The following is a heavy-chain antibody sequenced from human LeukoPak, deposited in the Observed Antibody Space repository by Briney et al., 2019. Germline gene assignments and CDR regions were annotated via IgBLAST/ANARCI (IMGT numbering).Heavy chain of an antibody. V-gene: IGHV3-13*04. D-gene: IGHD3-10*01. J-gene: IGHJ4*01. Sequence: GGSLRLSCAASGFTFSSSDMHWVRQPTGKGLEWVSAIGTAGDTYYPGSVKGRFTVSRENAENSLYLQMNSLRAGDTAVYYCARGRGGWFWEFGFDYWGHGTPVTVSS. CDR1: GFTFSSSD. CDR3: ARGRGGWFWEFGFDY. CDR2: IGTAGDT.